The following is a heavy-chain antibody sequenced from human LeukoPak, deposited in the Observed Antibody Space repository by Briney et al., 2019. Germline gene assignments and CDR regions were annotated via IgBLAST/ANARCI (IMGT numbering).Heavy chain of an antibody. CDR3: ARDPSIGGSPNWFDP. CDR1: GYTFTSYA. CDR2: INTNTGNP. D-gene: IGHD2/OR15-2a*01. J-gene: IGHJ5*02. Sequence: ASVKVSCKASGYTFTSYAMNWVRQAPGQGLEWMGWINTNTGNPTYAQGFTGRFVFSLDTSVSTAYPQISSLKAEDTAVYYCARDPSIGGSPNWFDPWGQGTLVTVSS. V-gene: IGHV7-4-1*02.